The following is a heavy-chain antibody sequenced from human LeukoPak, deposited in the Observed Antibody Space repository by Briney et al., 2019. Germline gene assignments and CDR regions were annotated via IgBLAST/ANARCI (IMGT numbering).Heavy chain of an antibody. J-gene: IGHJ3*02. CDR3: ARGRYCSADICSGGDAFDI. CDR1: GGSINNYY. CDR2: IYTRGST. Sequence: SETLSHTCTVSGGSINNYYWSWIRQPAGKGLEWIGRIYTRGSTNYNPSLKSRVTMSVDTSKNQFSLKLSSVTAADTAVYYCARGRYCSADICSGGDAFDIWGQGTMVSVSS. V-gene: IGHV4-4*07. D-gene: IGHD2-15*01.